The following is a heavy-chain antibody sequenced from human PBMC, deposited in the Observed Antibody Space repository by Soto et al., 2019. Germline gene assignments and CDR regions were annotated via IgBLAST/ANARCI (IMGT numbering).Heavy chain of an antibody. J-gene: IGHJ3*02. D-gene: IGHD5-18*01. CDR3: ASTAMVFAFDI. V-gene: IGHV4-30-4*01. CDR1: GGSISSGDYY. CDR2: IYYSGST. Sequence: PSETLSLTCTVSGGSISSGDYYWSWIRQPPGKGLEWIGYIYYSGSTYYNPSLKSRVTISVDTSKNQFSLKLSSVTAADTAVYYCASTAMVFAFDIWGQGTMVTVSS.